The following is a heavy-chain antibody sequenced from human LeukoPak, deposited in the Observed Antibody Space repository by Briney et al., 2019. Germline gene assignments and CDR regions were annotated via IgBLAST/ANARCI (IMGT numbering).Heavy chain of an antibody. Sequence: GGSLRLSCAASGFTFTTYGMHWVRQAPGKGLEWVALISFDGSEKYYAESVKGRFTISRDNSKNTLYLQMNSVRAEDTALYYCAKDKGGPGNDAFDIWGQGTMVTVSS. CDR2: ISFDGSEK. J-gene: IGHJ3*02. CDR3: AKDKGGPGNDAFDI. CDR1: GFTFTTYG. V-gene: IGHV3-30*18.